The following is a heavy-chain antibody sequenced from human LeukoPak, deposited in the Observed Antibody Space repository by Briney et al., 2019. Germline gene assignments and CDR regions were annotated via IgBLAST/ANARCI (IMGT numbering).Heavy chain of an antibody. CDR3: AKASSGWYSFDY. D-gene: IGHD6-19*01. CDR2: ISGSGATT. V-gene: IGHV3-23*01. CDR1: GFTFSSYA. Sequence: SGGSLRLSCAASGFTFSSYAMSWARQAPGKGLEWVSAISGSGATTYYADSVKGRFTISRDNSKNTLYLQMDSLRVEDTAVYYCAKASSGWYSFDYWGQGTLVTVSS. J-gene: IGHJ4*02.